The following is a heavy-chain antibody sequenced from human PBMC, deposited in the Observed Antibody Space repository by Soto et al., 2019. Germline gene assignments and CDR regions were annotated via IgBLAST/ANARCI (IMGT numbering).Heavy chain of an antibody. V-gene: IGHV3-30-3*01. CDR2: ISYDGNNK. D-gene: IGHD2-15*01. CDR1: GFTFSSYV. CDR3: ARAGCDGGSCYTLVGLRYGMDV. J-gene: IGHJ6*02. Sequence: QVQLVESGGGVVQPGRSLRLSCAVSGFTFSSYVMHWVRQAPGKGLEWVAIISYDGNNKYYADSVKGRFTISRDNSKNTLYLQMNSLRAEDTAVYYCARAGCDGGSCYTLVGLRYGMDVWGQGTTVTVSS.